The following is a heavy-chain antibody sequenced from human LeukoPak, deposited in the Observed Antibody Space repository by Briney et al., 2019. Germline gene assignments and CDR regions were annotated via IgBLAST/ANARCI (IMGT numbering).Heavy chain of an antibody. CDR3: ARGVVIAPQTFDY. D-gene: IGHD2-21*01. J-gene: IGHJ4*02. CDR1: GESISGFY. V-gene: IGHV4-59*01. Sequence: KSSETLSLTCTVSGESISGFYWTWIRQPPGKGLDWIGYIYYSGSTNYNPSLKSRVTISVDTSKNQFSLKLSSVTAADTAVYYCARGVVIAPQTFDYWGQGTLVTVSS. CDR2: IYYSGST.